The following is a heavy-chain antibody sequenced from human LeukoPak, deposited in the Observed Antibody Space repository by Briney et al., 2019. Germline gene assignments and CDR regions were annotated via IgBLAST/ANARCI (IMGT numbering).Heavy chain of an antibody. Sequence: GGSLRLSCAASGFTFSIYWMNWVRQAPGKGLEWVAVIWSDGTNTYYGDPVKGRFTISRDNFQRTVYLQMNSLRAEDTAVYYCAKDAQRGFDYSNSLDKWGQGTLVTVSS. CDR1: GFTFSIYW. J-gene: IGHJ4*02. CDR2: IWSDGTNT. V-gene: IGHV3-33*06. CDR3: AKDAQRGFDYSNSLDK. D-gene: IGHD4-11*01.